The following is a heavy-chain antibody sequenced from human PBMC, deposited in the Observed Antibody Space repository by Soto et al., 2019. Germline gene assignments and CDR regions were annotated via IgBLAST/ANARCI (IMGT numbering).Heavy chain of an antibody. CDR3: ARAKGIPNFDY. CDR1: GFTVSSNY. Sequence: GGSLRLSCAASGFTVSSNYMSWVRQAPGKGLEWVSVIYSGGSTYYADSVKGRFTISRDNSKNTLYLQMNSLRAEDTAVYYCARAKGIPNFDYWGQGTLVTVSS. D-gene: IGHD6-13*01. J-gene: IGHJ4*02. V-gene: IGHV3-66*01. CDR2: IYSGGST.